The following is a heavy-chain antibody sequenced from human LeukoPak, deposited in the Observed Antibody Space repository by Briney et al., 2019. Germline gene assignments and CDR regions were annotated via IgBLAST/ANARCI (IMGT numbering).Heavy chain of an antibody. J-gene: IGHJ4*02. D-gene: IGHD4-17*01. Sequence: GGSLRPSCAASGFTLSSYSMNWVRQAPGKGLEWVSSISSSSSYIYYADSVKGRFTISRDNAKNSLYLQMNSLRAEDTAVYYRARLYGDYHFDYWGQGTLVTVSS. CDR3: ARLYGDYHFDY. CDR1: GFTLSSYS. CDR2: ISSSSSYI. V-gene: IGHV3-21*01.